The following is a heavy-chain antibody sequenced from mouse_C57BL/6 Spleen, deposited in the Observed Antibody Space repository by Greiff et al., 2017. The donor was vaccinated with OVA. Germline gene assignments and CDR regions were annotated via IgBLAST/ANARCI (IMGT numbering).Heavy chain of an antibody. CDR3: ARERIYDGYPSWFAY. CDR1: GYTFTDHT. D-gene: IGHD2-3*01. Sequence: VKLMESDAELVKPGASVKISCKVSGYTFTDHTIHWMKQRPEQGLEWIGYIYPRDGSTKYNEKFKGKATLTADKSSSTAYMQLNSLTSEDSAVYFCARERIYDGYPSWFAYWGQGTLVTVSA. V-gene: IGHV1-78*01. CDR2: IYPRDGST. J-gene: IGHJ3*01.